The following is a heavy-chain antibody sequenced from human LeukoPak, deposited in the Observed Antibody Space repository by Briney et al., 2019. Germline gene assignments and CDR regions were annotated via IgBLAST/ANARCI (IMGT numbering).Heavy chain of an antibody. J-gene: IGHJ3*02. Sequence: ASVKVSCKASGYTFTGYYMHWVRQAPGQGLEWMGWISPNSGGTNYAHKFQGWVTMTRDTSITTAYMELSRLRSHDTAVYYCARAGIVGAKTLGLRSDFDIWGQGTMVTVSS. CDR3: ARAGIVGAKTLGLRSDFDI. V-gene: IGHV1-2*04. CDR2: ISPNSGGT. D-gene: IGHD1-26*01. CDR1: GYTFTGYY.